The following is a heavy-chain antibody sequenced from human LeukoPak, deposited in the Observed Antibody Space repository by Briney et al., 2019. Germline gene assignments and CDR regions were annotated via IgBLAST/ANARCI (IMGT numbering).Heavy chain of an antibody. CDR2: ISAYNGNT. J-gene: IGHJ4*02. Sequence: ASVKVSCKASGYSFTSYSISWVRQAPGQGLEWMGWISAYNGNTVSAQKVKGRVTMATDTSTSTAYMELRSLKSDDTAVYYCARASYCSDGSCYSDYWGQGTLVTVSS. D-gene: IGHD2-15*01. V-gene: IGHV1-18*04. CDR1: GYSFTSYS. CDR3: ARASYCSDGSCYSDY.